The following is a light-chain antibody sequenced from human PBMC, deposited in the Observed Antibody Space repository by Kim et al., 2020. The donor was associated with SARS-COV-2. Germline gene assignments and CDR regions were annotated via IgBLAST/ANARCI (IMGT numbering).Light chain of an antibody. J-gene: IGLJ2*01. CDR3: GTWDTSLTAGV. V-gene: IGLV1-51*01. Sequence: QSVLTQPPSVSAAPGQGVTISCSGNNSNIGKNYVSWYQQFPGTAPKLLIYDNNKRPSGIPDRFSGSKSGTSATLAITGLQTGDEADYHCGTWDTSLTAGVFGGGTQLTVL. CDR1: NSNIGKNY. CDR2: DNN.